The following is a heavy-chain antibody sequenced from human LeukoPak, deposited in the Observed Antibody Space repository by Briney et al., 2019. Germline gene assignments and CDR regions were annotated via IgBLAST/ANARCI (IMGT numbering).Heavy chain of an antibody. CDR3: ARDMYSSSWSAAFDI. D-gene: IGHD6-13*01. CDR1: GYTFTSYG. V-gene: IGHV1-18*01. CDR2: ISAYNGNT. J-gene: IGHJ3*02. Sequence: ASVKVSCKASGYTFTSYGIIWVRQAPGQGLEWMGWISAYNGNTNYAQKLQGRVTMTTDTSTSTAYMELRSLRSDDTAVYYCARDMYSSSWSAAFDIWGQGTMVTVSS.